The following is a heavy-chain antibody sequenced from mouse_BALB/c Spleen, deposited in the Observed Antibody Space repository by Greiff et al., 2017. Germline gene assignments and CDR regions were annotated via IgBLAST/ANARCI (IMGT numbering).Heavy chain of an antibody. Sequence: VQLKESGAELVRPGALVKLSCKASGFNIKDYYMHWVKQRPEQGLEWIGWIDPENGDTDYAPKFQGKATMTADTSSNTAYLQLSSLTSEDTAVYYCDAHGSSSWWFDVWGAGTTVTVSA. CDR3: DAHGSSSWWFDV. D-gene: IGHD1-1*01. V-gene: IGHV14-4*02. CDR2: IDPENGDT. J-gene: IGHJ1*01. CDR1: GFNIKDYY.